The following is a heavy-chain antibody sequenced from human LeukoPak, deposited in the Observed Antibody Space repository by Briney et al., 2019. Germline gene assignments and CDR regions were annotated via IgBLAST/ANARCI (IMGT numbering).Heavy chain of an antibody. CDR1: GFTFSNYN. CDR2: ISGNGGST. Sequence: GGSLRLSCAASGFTFSNYNMNWVRHAPGKGLEWVSAISGNGGSTYYADSVKGRFTISRDNSKNTLYLQMNSLRAEDTAVYYCAKESEYYGSGSYPTYFDYWGQGALVTVSS. CDR3: AKESEYYGSGSYPTYFDY. D-gene: IGHD3-10*01. V-gene: IGHV3-23*01. J-gene: IGHJ4*02.